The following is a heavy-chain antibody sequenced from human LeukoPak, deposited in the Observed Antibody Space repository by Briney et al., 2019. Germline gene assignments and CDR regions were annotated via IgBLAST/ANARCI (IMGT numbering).Heavy chain of an antibody. V-gene: IGHV4-61*02. CDR2: IYTSGST. CDR1: GGSISSGSYY. Sequence: PSETLSLTCTVSGGSISSGSYYWSWIRQPAGKGLEWIGRIYTSGSTNYNPSLKGRVTISVDTSKNQFSLKLSSVTAADTAVYYCAREVRTWNWFDPWGQGTLVTVSS. J-gene: IGHJ5*02. CDR3: AREVRTWNWFDP. D-gene: IGHD1-14*01.